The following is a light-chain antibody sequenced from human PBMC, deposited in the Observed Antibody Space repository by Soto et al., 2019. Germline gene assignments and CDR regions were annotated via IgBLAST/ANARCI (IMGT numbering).Light chain of an antibody. CDR3: QQRSNWPGT. Sequence: EIVLTQSPATLSLSPGERATXSCWXXXXVXSYLAWYQQKPGQAPRLLIYDASNRATGIPARFSGSGSGTDFTLTISSLEPEDFAVYYCQQRSNWPGTFGQGTKVEIK. CDR2: DAS. J-gene: IGKJ1*01. V-gene: IGKV3-11*01. CDR1: XXVXSY.